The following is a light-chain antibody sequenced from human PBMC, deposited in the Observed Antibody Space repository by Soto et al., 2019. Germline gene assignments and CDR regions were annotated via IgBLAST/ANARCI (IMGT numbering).Light chain of an antibody. CDR3: SSYTSTSTYV. J-gene: IGLJ1*01. CDR1: SSDVGDHNY. CDR2: EVS. Sequence: QSVLTQPASVSGSPGQSITISCTGTSSDVGDHNYVSWYQQHPGKAPKLMIYEVSNRPSGVSNRFSGSKSGNTASLTISGLQPEDEADYYCSSYTSTSTYVFGTGTKVTVL. V-gene: IGLV2-14*01.